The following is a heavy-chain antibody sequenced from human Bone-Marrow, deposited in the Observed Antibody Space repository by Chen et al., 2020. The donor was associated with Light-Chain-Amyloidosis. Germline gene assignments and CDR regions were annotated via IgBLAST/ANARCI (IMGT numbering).Heavy chain of an antibody. V-gene: IGHV4-34*01. CDR1: GGSFSGYY. J-gene: IGHJ5*02. D-gene: IGHD6-25*01. Sequence: QAQLQQWGAGPLKLSETSSLTCAVHGGSFSGYYWIWIRQPPGKGLEWIGEINHSGSTNYNPSLKRRVTLSVDTSKNQFSLKLSSVTAADTAVYYCARGGSWFDPWGQGTLVTVSS. CDR3: ARGGSWFDP. CDR2: INHSGST.